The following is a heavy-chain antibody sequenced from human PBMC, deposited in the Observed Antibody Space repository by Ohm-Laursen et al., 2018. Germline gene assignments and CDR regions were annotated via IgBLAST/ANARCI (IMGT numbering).Heavy chain of an antibody. CDR3: ARDRRQWLAL. D-gene: IGHD6-19*01. CDR2: INPNSGGT. V-gene: IGHV1-2*02. J-gene: IGHJ4*02. Sequence: SVKVSCKASGYTFTSYDINWVRQAPGQGLEWMGWINPNSGGTNYAQKFQGRVTMTRDTSISTAYMELSRLRSDDTAVYYCARDRRQWLALWGQGTLVTVSS. CDR1: GYTFTSYD.